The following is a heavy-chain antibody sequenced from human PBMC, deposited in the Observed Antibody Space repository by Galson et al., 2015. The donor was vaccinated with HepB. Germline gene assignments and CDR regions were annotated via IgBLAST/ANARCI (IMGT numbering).Heavy chain of an antibody. Sequence: SLRLSCAASGFIFRNFAMTWVRQAPGEGLEWVSPIGGPDDSTYYAESVKGRFTISRDNSRNTVSLQMNSLRAADSAVYYCVKDWHRSTSPCMHVWRQGSTVAVAS. J-gene: IGHJ6*02. V-gene: IGHV3-23*01. D-gene: IGHD4-11*01. CDR1: GFIFRNFA. CDR3: VKDWHRSTSPCMHV. CDR2: IGGPDDST.